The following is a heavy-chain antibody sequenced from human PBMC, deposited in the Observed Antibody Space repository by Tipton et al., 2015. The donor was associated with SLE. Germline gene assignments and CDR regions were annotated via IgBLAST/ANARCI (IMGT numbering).Heavy chain of an antibody. V-gene: IGHV3-9*03. CDR1: GFTFDDYA. CDR2: ISWNSGSI. CDR3: AKATGYYGSGNFDL. D-gene: IGHD3-10*01. Sequence: SLRLSCAASGFTFDDYAMHWVRQAPGKGLEWVSGISWNSGSIGYADSVKGRFTISRDNAKNSLYLQMNSLRAEDMALYYCAKATGYYGSGNFDLWGRATLVTVTS. J-gene: IGHJ2*01.